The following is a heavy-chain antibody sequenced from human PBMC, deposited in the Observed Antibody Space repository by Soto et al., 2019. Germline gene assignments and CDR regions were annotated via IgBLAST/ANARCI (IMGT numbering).Heavy chain of an antibody. D-gene: IGHD6-19*01. V-gene: IGHV4-4*02. J-gene: IGHJ5*02. Sequence: PSETLSLTCAVSGASISNNNWWSWVRQSPGKGLEWIGEIHHSGSTNYNPSPKSRVTISVDKSKNQFSLNLGSVTAADTAVYYCVRGPTSGWNAWGQGTLVTVSS. CDR3: VRGPTSGWNA. CDR1: GASISNNNW. CDR2: IHHSGST.